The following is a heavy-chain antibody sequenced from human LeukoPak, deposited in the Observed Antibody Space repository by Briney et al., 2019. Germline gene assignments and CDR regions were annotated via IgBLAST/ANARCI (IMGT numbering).Heavy chain of an antibody. V-gene: IGHV1-2*02. Sequence: ASVKVSCKASGYTFTGYYMHWVRQAPGQGLEWMGWINPNSGGTNYAQKFQGRVTMTRDTSISTAYMELSRLRSDDTAVYYCARARNYYDSSGSFDYWGQGTLVTVPS. J-gene: IGHJ4*02. CDR1: GYTFTGYY. D-gene: IGHD3-22*01. CDR3: ARARNYYDSSGSFDY. CDR2: INPNSGGT.